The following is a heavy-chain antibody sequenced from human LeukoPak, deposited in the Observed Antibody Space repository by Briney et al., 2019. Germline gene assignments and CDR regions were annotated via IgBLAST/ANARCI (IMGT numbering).Heavy chain of an antibody. D-gene: IGHD3-10*01. Sequence: GGSLRLSCAASGFTFSSYWMSWVRQAPGKGLEWVANIKQDGSEEYYVDSVKGRFTISRDNAKNSLYLQMNSLRAEDTAVYYCARAPFGELSLYYFDYWGQGTLVTVSS. CDR1: GFTFSSYW. CDR2: IKQDGSEE. J-gene: IGHJ4*02. CDR3: ARAPFGELSLYYFDY. V-gene: IGHV3-7*01.